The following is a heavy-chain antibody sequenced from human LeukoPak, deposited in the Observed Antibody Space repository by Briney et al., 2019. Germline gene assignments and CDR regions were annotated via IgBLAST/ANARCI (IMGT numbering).Heavy chain of an antibody. V-gene: IGHV3-21*01. J-gene: IGHJ4*02. CDR3: ARDLGIEAAGGY. Sequence: PGGSLRLSCAASGFTFSSYSMNWVRQAPGKGLEWVSSISSSSSYIYYADSVKGRFTISRDNDKNSLYLQMSSLRAEDTAVYYCARDLGIEAAGGYWGQGTLVTVSS. CDR2: ISSSSSYI. D-gene: IGHD6-13*01. CDR1: GFTFSSYS.